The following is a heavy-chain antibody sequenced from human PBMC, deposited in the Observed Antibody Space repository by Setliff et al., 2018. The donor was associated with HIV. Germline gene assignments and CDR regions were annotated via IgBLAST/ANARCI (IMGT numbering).Heavy chain of an antibody. CDR3: ARSGYTSGFYWVFGAFGV. D-gene: IGHD3-22*01. CDR1: GGSISGSNYY. V-gene: IGHV4-39*07. Sequence: PSETLSLTCTVSGGSISGSNYYWGWIRQPPGKGLEWIGSIYYSGSTNYNPSLKSGSTNYNASLKGRVTISLDTSKNQFSLKLTSVTAADTAVYYCARSGYTSGFYWVFGAFGVWGQGKMVTVSS. J-gene: IGHJ3*01. CDR2: IYYSGST.